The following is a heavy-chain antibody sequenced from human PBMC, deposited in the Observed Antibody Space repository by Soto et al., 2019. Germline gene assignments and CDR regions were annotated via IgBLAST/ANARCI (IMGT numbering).Heavy chain of an antibody. V-gene: IGHV3-53*01. Sequence: GESLKISCAASGFTVSSNYMSWVRQAPGKGLEWVSVIYSGGSTYYADSVKGRFTISRDNSKNTLYLQMNSLRAEDTAVYYCAREPPGVYGMDVWGQGTTVTVSS. D-gene: IGHD3-10*01. CDR3: AREPPGVYGMDV. J-gene: IGHJ6*02. CDR1: GFTVSSNY. CDR2: IYSGGST.